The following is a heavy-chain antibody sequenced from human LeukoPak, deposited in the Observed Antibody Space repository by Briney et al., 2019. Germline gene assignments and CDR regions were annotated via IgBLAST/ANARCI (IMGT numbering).Heavy chain of an antibody. CDR1: GFTFSNFA. V-gene: IGHV3-7*01. J-gene: IGHJ6*02. D-gene: IGHD2-21*02. CDR2: IKQDGSEK. Sequence: SGGSLRLSCAASGFTFSNFAMSWVRQAPGKGLEWVANIKQDGSEKYYVDSVKGRFTISRDNAKNSLYLQMNSLRAEDTAVYYCARGLNYYYGMDVWGQGTTVTVSS. CDR3: ARGLNYYYGMDV.